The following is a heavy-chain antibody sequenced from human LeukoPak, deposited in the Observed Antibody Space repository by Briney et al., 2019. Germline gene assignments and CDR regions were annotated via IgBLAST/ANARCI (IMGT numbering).Heavy chain of an antibody. CDR3: ARDALDGSGSYYNSPSNIDY. CDR2: ISSRSDYI. CDR1: GFTFSGHI. J-gene: IGHJ4*02. V-gene: IGHV3-21*01. Sequence: GGSLRLSCAASGFTFSGHIINWVRQAPGKGLEWVSSISSRSDYIQYADSVKGRFTISRDNAKNSLYLQMSSLRAEDTAVYYCARDALDGSGSYYNSPSNIDYWGQGTLVTVSS. D-gene: IGHD3-10*01.